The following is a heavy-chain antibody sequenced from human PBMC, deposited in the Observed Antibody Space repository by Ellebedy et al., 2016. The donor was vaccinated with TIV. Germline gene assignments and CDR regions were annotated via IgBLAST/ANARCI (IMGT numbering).Heavy chain of an antibody. CDR2: ISSSGGST. J-gene: IGHJ5*02. V-gene: IGHV3-23*01. CDR1: GFTFSSYA. CDR3: AKRASYSSGWLCWFDP. Sequence: GESLKISCAASGFTFSSYAMSWVRQAPGKGLEWVSTISSSGGSTSYADSVKGRFTLSRDNSKNTLYLQMNSLRAEDTAVYYCAKRASYSSGWLCWFDPWGQGTLVTVSS. D-gene: IGHD6-13*01.